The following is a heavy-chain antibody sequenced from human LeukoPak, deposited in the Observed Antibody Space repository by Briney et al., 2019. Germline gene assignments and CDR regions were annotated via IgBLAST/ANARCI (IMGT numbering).Heavy chain of an antibody. V-gene: IGHV4-59*12. J-gene: IGHJ4*02. CDR1: GVSISSYY. CDR2: IYYSGST. D-gene: IGHD6-13*01. Sequence: SETLSLTCTVSGVSISSYYWSWIRQPPGRGLEWIGYIYYSGSTNYNPSLKSRVTISVDTSKNQFSLKLSSVTAADTAVFYCASVSSSWYYFDYWGQGTLVTVSS. CDR3: ASVSSSWYYFDY.